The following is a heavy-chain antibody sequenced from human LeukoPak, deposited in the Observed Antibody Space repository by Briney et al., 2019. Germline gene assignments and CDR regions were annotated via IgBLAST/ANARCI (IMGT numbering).Heavy chain of an antibody. V-gene: IGHV4-59*08. Sequence: SETLSLTCTVSGGSISSYYWSWIRQPPGKGLEWIGYIYYSGSTNYNPSLKSRVTISVDTSKNQFSLKLSSVTAADTAVYYCATLSGSYLHWGQGTLVTVSS. J-gene: IGHJ4*02. CDR3: ATLSGSYLH. D-gene: IGHD1-26*01. CDR1: GGSISSYY. CDR2: IYYSGST.